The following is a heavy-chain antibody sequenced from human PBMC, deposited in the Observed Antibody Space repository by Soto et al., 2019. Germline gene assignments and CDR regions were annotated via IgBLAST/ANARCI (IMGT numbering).Heavy chain of an antibody. CDR1: GGSISSGDYY. CDR2: IYYSGST. J-gene: IGHJ4*02. Sequence: LSLTCTVSGGSISSGDYYWSWIRQPPGKGLEWIGYIYYSGSTYYNPSLKSRVTISVDTSKNQFSLKLSSVTAADTAVYYCARGLMIVVVTDDYYFDYWGQGTLVTVSS. D-gene: IGHD3-22*01. CDR3: ARGLMIVVVTDDYYFDY. V-gene: IGHV4-30-4*01.